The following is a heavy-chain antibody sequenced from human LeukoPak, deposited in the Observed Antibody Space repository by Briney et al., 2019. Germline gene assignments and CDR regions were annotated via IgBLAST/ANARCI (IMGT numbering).Heavy chain of an antibody. J-gene: IGHJ5*02. V-gene: IGHV4-39*07. Sequence: KPSETLSLTCSVSGGSSSSSSYYWGWIRQPPGKGLEWVGSIHDSGSTDYNPSLKSRVTIPVDTSKYQFSLKLSSVTAADTAVYYCARSPKRYCSGGSCYSIPYPFDPWGQGTLVTVSS. CDR3: ARSPKRYCSGGSCYSIPYPFDP. D-gene: IGHD2-15*01. CDR2: IHDSGST. CDR1: GGSSSSSSYY.